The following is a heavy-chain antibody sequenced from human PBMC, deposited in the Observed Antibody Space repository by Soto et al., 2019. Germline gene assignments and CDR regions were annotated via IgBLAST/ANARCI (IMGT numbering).Heavy chain of an antibody. V-gene: IGHV4-59*01. D-gene: IGHD5-12*01. Sequence: SETMSLTCTVSGAPITINYWSWIRQAPGKGLEWIGYIYYSGSTTYNPSLKSRVTMSADTSKDQFSPKLTSVTAADTAVYYCARTYISFYSRYPDYYVMDAWGQGTTVTV. CDR1: GAPITINY. J-gene: IGHJ6*02. CDR3: ARTYISFYSRYPDYYVMDA. CDR2: IYYSGST.